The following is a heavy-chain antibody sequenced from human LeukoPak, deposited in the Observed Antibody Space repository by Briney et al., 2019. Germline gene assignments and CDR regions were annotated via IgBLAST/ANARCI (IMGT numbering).Heavy chain of an antibody. J-gene: IGHJ4*02. V-gene: IGHV3-30*02. Sequence: PGGSLRLSCAASGFTFSSYGMHWVRQAPGKGLEWVAFIRYDGSNKYYADSVKGRFTISRDNAKNSLYLQMNSLRAEDTAVYYCARALSGQQLVPNYWGQGTLVTVSS. CDR2: IRYDGSNK. CDR3: ARALSGQQLVPNY. D-gene: IGHD6-13*01. CDR1: GFTFSSYG.